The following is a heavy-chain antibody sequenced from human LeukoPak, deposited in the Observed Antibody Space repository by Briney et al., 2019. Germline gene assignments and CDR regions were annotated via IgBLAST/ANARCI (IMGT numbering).Heavy chain of an antibody. V-gene: IGHV4-59*01. J-gene: IGHJ4*02. Sequence: SETLSLTCTVSGGSISSYYWSWIRQPPGKGLEWIGYIYYSGSTNYNPSLKSRVTISVDTSKNQFSLKLSSVTAADTAVYYCARGPQPPYYGWGFYYGSGGQGTLATVSS. CDR1: GGSISSYY. CDR2: IYYSGST. D-gene: IGHD3-10*01. CDR3: ARGPQPPYYGWGFYYGS.